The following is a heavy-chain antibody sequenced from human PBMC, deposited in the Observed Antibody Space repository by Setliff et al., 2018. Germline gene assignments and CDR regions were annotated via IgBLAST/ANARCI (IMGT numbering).Heavy chain of an antibody. CDR1: GYTFTSYY. D-gene: IGHD3-10*01. CDR3: ARGTDYHGSGSYWAKDV. Sequence: ASVKVSCKASGYTFTSYYIHWVRQAPGQGLEWMGIINPSSGTTSYAQKFQGRVTMTRDTSITTVYMDLSSLKSDDTAVYYCARGTDYHGSGSYWAKDVWGKGTTVTVSS. CDR2: INPSSGTT. J-gene: IGHJ6*04. V-gene: IGHV1-46*01.